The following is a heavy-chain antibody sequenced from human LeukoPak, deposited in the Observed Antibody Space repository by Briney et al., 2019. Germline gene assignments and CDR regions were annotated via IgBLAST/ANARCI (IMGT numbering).Heavy chain of an antibody. CDR1: AFTFSSYA. Sequence: GESLRLSCAASAFTFSSYAMSWVRQAPRQGLEWVSSISSSSGTTKYANSVKDRFTISRDNSQNTLYLQLNSLRAEDTAVYYCVKDHAESLLTTIITLPPGYWGQGTLVTVSS. J-gene: IGHJ4*02. CDR2: ISSSSGTT. V-gene: IGHV3-23*01. D-gene: IGHD3-3*01. CDR3: VKDHAESLLTTIITLPPGY.